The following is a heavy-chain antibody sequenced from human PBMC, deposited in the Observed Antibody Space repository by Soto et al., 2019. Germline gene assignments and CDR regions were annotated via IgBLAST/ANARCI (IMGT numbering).Heavy chain of an antibody. J-gene: IGHJ4*02. CDR2: ISYDGSNK. V-gene: IGHV3-30-3*01. Sequence: GGSLRLSCASSGFTFSSYAMHWVRQAPGKGLEWVAVISYDGSNKYYADSVKGRFTISRDNSKNTLYLQMNSLRAEDTAVYYCARENLIVGATLIDYWGQGTLVTVSS. CDR1: GFTFSSYA. D-gene: IGHD1-26*01. CDR3: ARENLIVGATLIDY.